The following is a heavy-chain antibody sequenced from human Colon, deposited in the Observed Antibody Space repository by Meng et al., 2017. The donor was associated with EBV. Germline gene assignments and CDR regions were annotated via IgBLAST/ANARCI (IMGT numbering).Heavy chain of an antibody. CDR3: ARGKQDAWELLAY. Sequence: QVQGQEWGPGLVKPSGTLSLTCGVSGVSISSNIRWTWVRQPPGKGLEWIGDIDDSGSTNYNPSLNSRISISLDKSKNHFSLKVNSVTAADTAVYYCARGKQDAWELLAYWGQGALVTVSS. V-gene: IGHV4-4*02. J-gene: IGHJ4*02. D-gene: IGHD1-26*01. CDR1: GVSISSNIR. CDR2: IDDSGST.